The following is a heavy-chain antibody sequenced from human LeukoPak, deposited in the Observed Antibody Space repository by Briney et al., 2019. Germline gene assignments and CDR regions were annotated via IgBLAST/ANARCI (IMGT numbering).Heavy chain of an antibody. CDR2: ISYDGSNT. CDR3: ARESQAYYYGSGSPNY. V-gene: IGHV3-30*04. CDR1: GFTFSSYA. Sequence: GRSLRLSCAASGFTFSSYAMCWVLQAPGKGLEWVAVISYDGSNTYYADSVKGRFTISRDNSKNTLYLQMNSLRAEDTAVYYCARESQAYYYGSGSPNYWGQGTLVTVSS. D-gene: IGHD3-10*01. J-gene: IGHJ4*02.